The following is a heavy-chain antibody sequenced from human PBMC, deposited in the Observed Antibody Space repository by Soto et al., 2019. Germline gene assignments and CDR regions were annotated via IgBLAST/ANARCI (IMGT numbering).Heavy chain of an antibody. CDR1: GFTFSSYA. V-gene: IGHV3-23*01. CDR3: AKEQYQLWSPIEY. Sequence: EVQLLESGGGLVQPGGSLSLSCAASGFTFSSYAMSWVRQAPGKGLEWVSAISGSGGSTYYADSVKGRFTISRDNSKNTLYLHMISLRADDTAVYYCAKEQYQLWSPIEYWGQGTLVTVSS. CDR2: ISGSGGST. J-gene: IGHJ4*02. D-gene: IGHD5-18*01.